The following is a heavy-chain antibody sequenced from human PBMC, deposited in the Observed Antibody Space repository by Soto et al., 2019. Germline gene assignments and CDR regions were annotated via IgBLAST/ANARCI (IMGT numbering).Heavy chain of an antibody. CDR1: GFSFTGYY. Sequence: ASVKVSCKASGFSFTGYYIHWLRQAPGQGLEWMGWINAHSGGTEYAQKFQGRVTLTRDTSIATAYPTLTSLTSDDTALYYCAKDLTRQLAYWLDPWGQGTQVTVSS. D-gene: IGHD6-6*01. CDR2: INAHSGGT. CDR3: AKDLTRQLAYWLDP. V-gene: IGHV1-2*02. J-gene: IGHJ5*02.